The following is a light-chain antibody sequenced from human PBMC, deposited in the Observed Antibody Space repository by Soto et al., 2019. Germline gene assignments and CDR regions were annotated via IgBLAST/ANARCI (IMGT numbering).Light chain of an antibody. CDR3: QQYDSSPRT. V-gene: IGKV3-20*01. Sequence: EIVLTQSPGTLSLSPGERATLHCRASQSISTSSLAWYRQKPGQAPRLLIYGAFNRATGIPDRFSGGGSGTDFTLTINRLEPEDFAVYYCQQYDSSPRTFGQGTKVDIK. CDR2: GAF. J-gene: IGKJ1*01. CDR1: QSISTSS.